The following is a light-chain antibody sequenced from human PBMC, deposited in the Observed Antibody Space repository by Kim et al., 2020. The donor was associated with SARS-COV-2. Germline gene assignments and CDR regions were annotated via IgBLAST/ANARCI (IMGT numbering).Light chain of an antibody. CDR3: MQGSHWPLT. CDR1: QGLVHSDGDTY. Sequence: DVVMTQSPLSLPVTLGQPASISCRSSQGLVHSDGDTYLNWFHQRPGQSPRRLIYEVSKRESGVPDRFSGSGSGTDFTLKISRVEAEDVGIYYCMQGSHWPLTFGGGTKVDIK. CDR2: EVS. V-gene: IGKV2-30*02. J-gene: IGKJ4*01.